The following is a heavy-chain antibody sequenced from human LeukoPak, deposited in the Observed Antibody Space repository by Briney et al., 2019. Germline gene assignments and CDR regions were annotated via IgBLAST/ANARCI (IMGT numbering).Heavy chain of an antibody. CDR3: ARFGLVVAGYMDV. D-gene: IGHD2-15*01. CDR2: ISAYNGNT. Sequence: ASVKVSCKASGYTFTSSGISWVRQAPGQGLEWMGWISAYNGNTNYAQNLQGRLTMTRDTSTSTAYMELRSLRSGDTAVYYCARFGLVVAGYMDVWGKGTTVTVSS. J-gene: IGHJ6*04. V-gene: IGHV1-18*01. CDR1: GYTFTSSG.